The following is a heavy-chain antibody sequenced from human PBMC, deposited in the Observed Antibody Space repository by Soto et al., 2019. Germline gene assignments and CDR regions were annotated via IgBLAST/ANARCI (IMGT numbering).Heavy chain of an antibody. D-gene: IGHD6-6*01. CDR2: ISSSGSTI. CDR1: GFTFSSYE. V-gene: IGHV3-48*03. CDR3: ASLVGRIAARRRDY. J-gene: IGHJ4*02. Sequence: EVQLVESGGGLVQPGGSPRLSCAASGFTFSSYEMNWVRQAPGKGLEWVSYISSSGSTIYYADSVKGRFTISRDNAKNSLYLQMNSLRAEDTAVYYCASLVGRIAARRRDYWGQGTLVTVSS.